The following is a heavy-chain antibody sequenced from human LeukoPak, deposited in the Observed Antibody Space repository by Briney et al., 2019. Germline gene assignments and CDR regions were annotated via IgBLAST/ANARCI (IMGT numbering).Heavy chain of an antibody. CDR1: GYSFSSNW. D-gene: IGHD1-1*01. Sequence: GESLKISCKGSGYSFSSNWIAWVRQMPGKGLEWMGIIYPGDSDTRYSPSFQGQVTISADKSISTAYLQWSSLKASDTAMYYCARTAGTPDADFDYWGQGTLVTVSS. CDR3: ARTAGTPDADFDY. J-gene: IGHJ4*02. V-gene: IGHV5-51*01. CDR2: IYPGDSDT.